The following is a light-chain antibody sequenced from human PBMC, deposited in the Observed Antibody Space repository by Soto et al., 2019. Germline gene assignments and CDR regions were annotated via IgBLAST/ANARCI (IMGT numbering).Light chain of an antibody. V-gene: IGKV3-20*01. J-gene: IGKJ5*01. CDR1: QSVSSK. CDR2: GAS. CDR3: QQYGTAPIT. Sequence: EIVLTQSPATLSVSPGERATLSCRASQSVSSKLAWYQQKPGQAPRLLIYGASNRATGIPDRFSGSGSGTDFTLTISRLEPEDFAVYYCQQYGTAPITFGQGTRLEIK.